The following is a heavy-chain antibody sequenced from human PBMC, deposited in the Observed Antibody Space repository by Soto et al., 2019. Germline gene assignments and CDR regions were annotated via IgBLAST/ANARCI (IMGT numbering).Heavy chain of an antibody. J-gene: IGHJ5*02. CDR3: AGDPDSHYNDSHASCHP. V-gene: IGHV1-69*08. CDR1: GGTFSTYT. D-gene: IGHD4-4*01. CDR2: IIPIIGII. Sequence: QVQLVQSGAEVKKPGSSVKVSCKASGGTFSTYTITWVRQAPGQGLEWMGRIIPIIGIINYAQKFQGRVTISADKFTRTAYMELTGLRSDDTAVYYCAGDPDSHYNDSHASCHPWGQGTLVTVSS.